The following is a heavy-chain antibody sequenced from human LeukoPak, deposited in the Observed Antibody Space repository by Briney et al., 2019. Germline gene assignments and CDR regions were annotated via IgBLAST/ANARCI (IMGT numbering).Heavy chain of an antibody. D-gene: IGHD6-13*01. CDR2: IRSKAYGATT. CDR1: GFALGVYA. CDR3: TSDSSSWYVYYYYYMDV. V-gene: IGHV3-49*04. Sequence: GGSLILSCTGSGFALGVYAMSWVRQGPGKGLEWGGFIRSKAYGATTEYAASVKGRLTISRDHSNSIAYLHMNSLKTEDTAVYYCTSDSSSWYVYYYYYMDVWGKGTTVTVSS. J-gene: IGHJ6*03.